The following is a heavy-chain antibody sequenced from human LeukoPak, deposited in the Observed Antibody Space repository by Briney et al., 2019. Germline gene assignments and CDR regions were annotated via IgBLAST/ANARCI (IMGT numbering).Heavy chain of an antibody. CDR3: ARGVVVPAAMFHYYYYYYMDV. V-gene: IGHV4-39*07. CDR2: IYCSGST. D-gene: IGHD2-2*01. CDR1: GGSISSSSYY. Sequence: SETLSLTCTVSGGSISSSSYYWGGIRQPPGKGLEGIGSIYCSGSTYYNPSLKSRVTISVDTSKNQFSLKLSSVTAADTAVYYCARGVVVPAAMFHYYYYYYMDVWGKGTTVTVSS. J-gene: IGHJ6*03.